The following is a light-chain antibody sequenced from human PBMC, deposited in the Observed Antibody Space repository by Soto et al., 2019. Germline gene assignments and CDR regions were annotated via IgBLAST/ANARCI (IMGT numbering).Light chain of an antibody. CDR1: QSVSSN. J-gene: IGKJ1*01. CDR3: QQYNNWPRT. V-gene: IGKV3-15*01. CDR2: GAS. Sequence: EIGLTQSPGTLSLSPGERATLSCRASQSVSSNLAWYQQKPGQAPRLLIYGASTRATGIPARFSGSGSGTEFTLTISSLQSEDFAVYYCQQYNNWPRTFGQGTKVAIK.